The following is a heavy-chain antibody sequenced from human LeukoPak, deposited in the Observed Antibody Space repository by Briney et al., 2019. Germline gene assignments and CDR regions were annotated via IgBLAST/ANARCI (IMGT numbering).Heavy chain of an antibody. Sequence: GGSLRLSCAASGFTFSSYSMNWVRQAPGKGLEWVSSISSSSSYIYYADSVKGRFTISRDNAKNSLYLQMNSLRAEDTAVYYCARSDYGLGRWGFHPWGQGTLVTVSS. D-gene: IGHD3-10*01. CDR1: GFTFSSYS. CDR2: ISSSSSYI. CDR3: ARSDYGLGRWGFHP. V-gene: IGHV3-21*01. J-gene: IGHJ5*02.